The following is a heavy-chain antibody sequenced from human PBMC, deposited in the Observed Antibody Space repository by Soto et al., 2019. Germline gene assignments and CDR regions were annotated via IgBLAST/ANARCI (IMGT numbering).Heavy chain of an antibody. J-gene: IGHJ4*02. CDR1: GFTFSDYY. Sequence: GGSLRLSCAASGFTFSDYYMSWIRQAPGKGLEWLSYMSSSGSTKDYADSGKGRCTISRDNAKSSLYLQMNSLSAEDTAVYYCAKLARPIRPSYLGYWGQGTLVTVSS. CDR3: AKLARPIRPSYLGY. CDR2: MSSSGSTK. V-gene: IGHV3-11*01. D-gene: IGHD2-21*01.